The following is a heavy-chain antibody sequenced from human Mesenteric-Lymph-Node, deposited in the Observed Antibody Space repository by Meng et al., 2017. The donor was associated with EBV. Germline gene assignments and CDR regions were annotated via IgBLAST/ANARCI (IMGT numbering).Heavy chain of an antibody. CDR1: GDSVSSDNYY. D-gene: IGHD3-10*01. Sequence: QVQLQESGPGLVKPSETLSLKCTVSGDSVSSDNYYWSWIRQPPGKGLEWIGYIHYSGSTNYNPSLKSRVTISVDSSKNQFSLKLSSVTAADTAVYFCASVIYGSGLNSWFDPWGHGTLVTVSS. CDR2: IHYSGST. V-gene: IGHV4-61*01. CDR3: ASVIYGSGLNSWFDP. J-gene: IGHJ5*02.